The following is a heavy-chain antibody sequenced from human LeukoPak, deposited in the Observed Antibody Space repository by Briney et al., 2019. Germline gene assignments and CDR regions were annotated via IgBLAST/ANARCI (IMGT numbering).Heavy chain of an antibody. CDR2: INPNSGGT. J-gene: IGHJ6*02. CDR1: GYTFTGYY. V-gene: IGHV1-2*02. D-gene: IGHD2-15*01. CDR3: ARGRRTLYCSGGSCYDNSYYYGMDV. Sequence: ASVKVSCKASGYTFTGYYMHWVRQAPGQGLEWMGWINPNSGGTNYAQKFQGRVTMTRDTSISTAYMELSRLRSHDTAVYYCARGRRTLYCSGGSCYDNSYYYGMDVWGQGTTVTVSS.